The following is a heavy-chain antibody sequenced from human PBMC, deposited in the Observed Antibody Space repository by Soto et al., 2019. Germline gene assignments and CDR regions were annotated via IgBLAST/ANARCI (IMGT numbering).Heavy chain of an antibody. D-gene: IGHD3-10*01. J-gene: IGHJ4*02. CDR1: GGSFSGYD. CDR2: INHSGST. V-gene: IGHV4-34*01. CDR3: ARVPKVYYYGSGSYLGGIDY. Sequence: QVQLQQWGAGLLKPSETLSLTCAVYGGSFSGYDWSWIRQPPGKGLEWLGEINHSGSTNYNPSLKSRVTISVDSSKNQFSLELSSVTAADTAVYYCARVPKVYYYGSGSYLGGIDYLGQGTLVTVSS.